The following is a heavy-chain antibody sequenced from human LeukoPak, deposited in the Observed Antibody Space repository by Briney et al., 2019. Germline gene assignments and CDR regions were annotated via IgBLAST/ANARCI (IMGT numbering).Heavy chain of an antibody. D-gene: IGHD3-3*01. CDR1: GFTFRSYA. Sequence: GGSLRLSWAAAGFTFRSYAMSGVRQAPGKGLEWVSGISGTGVTTYYADSVKGRFTISRDNSKNTLYLQMNSLRAEDTAVYYCAKDFLLEWLFFMDVWGKGTTVTVSS. CDR3: AKDFLLEWLFFMDV. V-gene: IGHV3-23*01. J-gene: IGHJ6*03. CDR2: ISGTGVTT.